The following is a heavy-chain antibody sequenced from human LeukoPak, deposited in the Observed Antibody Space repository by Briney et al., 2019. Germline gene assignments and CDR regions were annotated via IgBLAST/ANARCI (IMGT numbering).Heavy chain of an antibody. CDR3: ARGGVVVPEQYFQH. CDR1: GGSISSSSYY. CDR2: IYTSGST. Sequence: PSETLSLTCTVSGGSISSSSYYWGWIRQPPGKGLEWIGRIYTSGSTNYNPSLKSRVTISVDTSKNQFSLKLSSVTAADTAVYYCARGGVVVPEQYFQHWGQGTLVTVSS. V-gene: IGHV4-39*07. D-gene: IGHD2-2*01. J-gene: IGHJ1*01.